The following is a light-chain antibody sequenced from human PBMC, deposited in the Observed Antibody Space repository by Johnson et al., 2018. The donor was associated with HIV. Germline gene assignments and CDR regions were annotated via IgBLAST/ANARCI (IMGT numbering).Light chain of an antibody. J-gene: IGLJ1*01. Sequence: QSVLTQPPSVSAAPGQKVTISCSGSSSNIGNNYVSWYQQLPGTAPKLLIYENNKRPSVIHDRFSGSKSGTSATLGITGLQTGDEADYYCGTCDSSLSAPYVFGTGTKVTVL. V-gene: IGLV1-51*02. CDR2: ENN. CDR3: GTCDSSLSAPYV. CDR1: SSNIGNNY.